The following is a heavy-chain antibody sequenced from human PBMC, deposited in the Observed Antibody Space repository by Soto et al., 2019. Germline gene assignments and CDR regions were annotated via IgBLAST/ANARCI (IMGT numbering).Heavy chain of an antibody. Sequence: SETLSVTCAVDGGSFSGYCWSWIRQPPGKGLEWIGEINHSGSTNYNPSLKSRVTISVDTSKNQFSLKLSSVTAADTAVFYCARLPRTDYNFWSGFLWGLGTLVTVSS. J-gene: IGHJ4*02. CDR2: INHSGST. V-gene: IGHV4-34*01. D-gene: IGHD3-3*01. CDR3: ARLPRTDYNFWSGFL. CDR1: GGSFSGYC.